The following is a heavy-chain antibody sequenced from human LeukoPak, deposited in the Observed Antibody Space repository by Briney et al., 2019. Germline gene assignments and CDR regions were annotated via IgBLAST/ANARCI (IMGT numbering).Heavy chain of an antibody. V-gene: IGHV3-48*01. CDR2: ISSSSSTV. CDR1: GFTFSTYG. CDR3: ARDQYYDSSGYLGY. D-gene: IGHD3-22*01. J-gene: IGHJ4*02. Sequence: GGSLRLSCAASGFTFSTYGMSWVRQAPGKGLEWVSYISSSSSTVYYADSVKGRFTISRDNAKNSLYLQMNSLRAEDTAVYYCARDQYYDSSGYLGYWGQGTLVTVSS.